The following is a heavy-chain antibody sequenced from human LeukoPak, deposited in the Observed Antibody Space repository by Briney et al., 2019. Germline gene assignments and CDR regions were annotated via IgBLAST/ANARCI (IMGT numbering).Heavy chain of an antibody. D-gene: IGHD1-26*01. CDR2: IIPIFGTT. Sequence: GASVKVSCKAPGGTFTSYVFSWVRQAPGQGLEWMGGIIPIFGTTNYAQKFQGRVTITADGSTSTAYMELRSLRSEDTAVYYCATGELHDGFEIWGQGTMVIVSS. J-gene: IGHJ3*02. CDR3: ATGELHDGFEI. V-gene: IGHV1-69*01. CDR1: GGTFTSYV.